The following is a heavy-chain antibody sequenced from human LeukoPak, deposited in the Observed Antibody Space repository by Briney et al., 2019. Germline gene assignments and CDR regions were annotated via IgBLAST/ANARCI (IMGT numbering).Heavy chain of an antibody. CDR3: AKSVSQYYYGMDV. Sequence: GGSLRLSCAASGFTLDDYAMHWVRQAPGKGLEWVSGISWNSGSIGYADSVKGRFTISRDNAKNSLYLQMNSLRAEDTALYYCAKSVSQYYYGMDVWGQGTTVTVSS. CDR2: ISWNSGSI. D-gene: IGHD3-16*01. CDR1: GFTLDDYA. J-gene: IGHJ6*02. V-gene: IGHV3-9*01.